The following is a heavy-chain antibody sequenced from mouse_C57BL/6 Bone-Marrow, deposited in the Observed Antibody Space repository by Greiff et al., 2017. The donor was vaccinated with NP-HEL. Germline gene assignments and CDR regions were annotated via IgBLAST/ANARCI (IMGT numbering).Heavy chain of an antibody. Sequence: VQLQQSGAELVRPGTSVKVSCKASGYAFTNYLITWVKQRPGQGLEWIGVINPGSGGTNYNEKFKGKATLTADKSSSTAYMQLSSLTSEDSAVYFCARAYYYRSRDYWGQGTTLTVSS. CDR2: INPGSGGT. D-gene: IGHD1-1*01. J-gene: IGHJ2*01. CDR1: GYAFTNYL. V-gene: IGHV1-54*01. CDR3: ARAYYYRSRDY.